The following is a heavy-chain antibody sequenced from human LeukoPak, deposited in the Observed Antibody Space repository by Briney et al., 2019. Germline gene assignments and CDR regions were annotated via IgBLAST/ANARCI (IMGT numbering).Heavy chain of an antibody. CDR2: IYPGDSDT. J-gene: IGHJ4*02. Sequence: GESLKISCKGSGYNFTSYWIGWVRQMPGKGLEWMGIIYPGDSDTKYSPSFQGQVTISADKSISTAFLQWSSLKASDTAIYYCARHGIAVTGTSPFDYWGQGTLVTVSS. CDR3: ARHGIAVTGTSPFDY. V-gene: IGHV5-51*01. D-gene: IGHD6-19*01. CDR1: GYNFTSYW.